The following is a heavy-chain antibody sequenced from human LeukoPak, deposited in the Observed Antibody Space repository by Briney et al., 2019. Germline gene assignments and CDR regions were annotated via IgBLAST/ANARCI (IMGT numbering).Heavy chain of an antibody. CDR3: ARVPATVKADY. Sequence: PGGSLRLSCAASGFTFSSYWMSWVRQAPGKGLEWVANINQDGSAKYYVVSVKGRFTISRDNAKNSLLLHMNSLRAEDTALYYCARVPATVKADYWGQGTLVTVSS. D-gene: IGHD4-17*01. J-gene: IGHJ4*02. CDR2: INQDGSAK. V-gene: IGHV3-7*04. CDR1: GFTFSSYW.